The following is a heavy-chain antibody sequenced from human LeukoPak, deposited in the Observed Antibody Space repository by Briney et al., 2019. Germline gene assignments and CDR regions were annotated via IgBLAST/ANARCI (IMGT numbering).Heavy chain of an antibody. J-gene: IGHJ4*02. D-gene: IGHD2-15*01. V-gene: IGHV3-23*05. CDR1: GFTFSSYA. Sequence: PGGSLGLSCAASGFTFSSYAMSWVRQAPGKGLEWVPFIYSGGNTHYSDSVTGRFTISRDNSKNTLYLQMNSLRAEDTAIYYCARRAGEYSHPYDYWGQGTLVTVSS. CDR3: ARRAGEYSHPYDY. CDR2: IYSGGNT.